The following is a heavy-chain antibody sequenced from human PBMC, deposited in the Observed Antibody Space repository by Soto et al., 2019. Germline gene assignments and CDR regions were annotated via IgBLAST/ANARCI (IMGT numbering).Heavy chain of an antibody. CDR2: ISGSGDST. V-gene: IGHV3-23*01. D-gene: IGHD5-18*01. CDR1: GFTFSSYA. J-gene: IGHJ4*02. Sequence: GGSLRLSCAASGFTFSSYAMSCVRQAPGKGLEWVSTISGSGDSTYYADSVKGRFTISRDNSKNSLYLQMNSLRAEDTAVYYCARTFDSDTAMVILDYWGQGTLVTVSS. CDR3: ARTFDSDTAMVILDY.